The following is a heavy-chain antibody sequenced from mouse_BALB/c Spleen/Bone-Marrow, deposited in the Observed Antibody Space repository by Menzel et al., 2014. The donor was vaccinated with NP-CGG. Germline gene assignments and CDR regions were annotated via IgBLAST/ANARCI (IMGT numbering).Heavy chain of an antibody. Sequence: QVQLQQSGAELVKPGASVKLSCKASGYTFTSYWMHWVKQRPGQGLEWIGEINPSNGRADYNEKFRSKATLTVDRSSSTAYMQLSSLTSEDSAVYYCARAGGYDGFAYWGQGTLVTGSA. J-gene: IGHJ3*01. CDR1: GYTFTSYW. V-gene: IGHV1S81*02. CDR3: ARAGGYDGFAY. CDR2: INPSNGRA. D-gene: IGHD2-2*01.